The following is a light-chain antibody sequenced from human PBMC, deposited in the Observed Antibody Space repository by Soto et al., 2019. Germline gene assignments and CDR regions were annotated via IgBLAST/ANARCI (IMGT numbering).Light chain of an antibody. Sequence: QSALTQPASVSGSPGQSITISCTGTSSDVGSYNLVSWYQQHPGKAPKLMIYEGSKRPSGVSNRCSGSKSGNTASMTISGLQSEDEADYYCCSYAGSSTFVFGTGNKVTV. CDR2: EGS. V-gene: IGLV2-23*01. J-gene: IGLJ1*01. CDR3: CSYAGSSTFV. CDR1: SSDVGSYNL.